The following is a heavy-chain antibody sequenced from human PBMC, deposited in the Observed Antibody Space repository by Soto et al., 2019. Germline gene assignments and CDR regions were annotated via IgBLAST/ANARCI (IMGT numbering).Heavy chain of an antibody. D-gene: IGHD5-18*01. Sequence: SETLSLTCAVSGGSISSGGYSWSWIRQPPGKGLEWIGYIYHSGSTYYNPSLKSRVTISVDTSKNQFSLKLSSVTAADTAVYYCARYTAMAYYFDYWGQGTLVTVSS. V-gene: IGHV4-30-2*05. CDR1: GGSISSGGYS. J-gene: IGHJ4*02. CDR3: ARYTAMAYYFDY. CDR2: IYHSGST.